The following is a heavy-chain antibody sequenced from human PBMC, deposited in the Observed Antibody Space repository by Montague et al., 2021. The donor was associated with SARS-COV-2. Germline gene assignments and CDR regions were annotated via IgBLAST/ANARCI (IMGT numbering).Heavy chain of an antibody. D-gene: IGHD4-11*01. V-gene: IGHV4-34*01. CDR3: ARSGYPGTTVTYLY. CDR2: ISYTGST. Sequence: SETLSLTCAVYGGSFSGYYWGWIRQLPGKGLEWIGSISYTGSTYYNPSLKSRVTMSVDTSKNQFSLKLNSVTAADTAVYYCARSGYPGTTVTYLYWGQGTLVTVSS. J-gene: IGHJ4*02. CDR1: GGSFSGYY.